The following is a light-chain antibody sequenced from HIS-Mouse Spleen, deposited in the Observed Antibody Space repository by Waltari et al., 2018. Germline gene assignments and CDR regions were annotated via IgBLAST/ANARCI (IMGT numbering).Light chain of an antibody. V-gene: IGLV2-14*03. CDR1: SSDVGGYTY. CDR2: DVS. CDR3: SSYTSSSTYV. Sequence: QSALTQPASVSGSPGQSITISFTGTSSDVGGYTYVSWYQQHPGKAPKPMIYDVSNRPSGVSNRFSGSKSGNTASLTISGLQAEDEADYYCSSYTSSSTYVFGTGTKVTVL. J-gene: IGLJ1*01.